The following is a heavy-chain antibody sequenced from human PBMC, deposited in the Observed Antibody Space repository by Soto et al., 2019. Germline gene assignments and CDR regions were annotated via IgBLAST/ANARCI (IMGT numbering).Heavy chain of an antibody. CDR1: GGSFSSSNYY. Sequence: PSETLSLTCTVSGGSFSSSNYYWGWIRQSPGKGLEWIGNIFYGGGSGVAYYSTSLKSRVTISVDTSKNQFSLNMRSLTAADPAVYFCARRGGGDSLFDSWGQGKLVTVSS. CDR2: IFYGGGSGVA. CDR3: ARRGGGDSLFDS. D-gene: IGHD4-17*01. V-gene: IGHV4-39*01. J-gene: IGHJ4*02.